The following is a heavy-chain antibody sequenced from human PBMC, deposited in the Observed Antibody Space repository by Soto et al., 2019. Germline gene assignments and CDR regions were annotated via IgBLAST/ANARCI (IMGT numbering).Heavy chain of an antibody. CDR3: ARTRPRYSRSSYAFDI. D-gene: IGHD6-6*01. V-gene: IGHV1-69*06. CDR1: GGTFSSYA. J-gene: IGHJ3*02. Sequence: QVQLVQSGAEVKKPGSSVKVSCKASGGTFSSYAISWVRQAPGQGLEWMGGMIPIFGTANYAQKFQGRVTITADKSTSTAYMELSSLRSENTAVYYCARTRPRYSRSSYAFDIWGQGTMVTVSS. CDR2: MIPIFGTA.